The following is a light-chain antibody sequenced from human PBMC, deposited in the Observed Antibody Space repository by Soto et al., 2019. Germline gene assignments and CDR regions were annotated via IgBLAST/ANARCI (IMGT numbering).Light chain of an antibody. V-gene: IGKV1-5*01. CDR3: HQYKSYLYS. CDR2: HAS. J-gene: IGKJ2*01. Sequence: DIQMTQSPSTLSATVGDRVTITCRASQTIGTWLAWYQHKPGKAPKFLIDHASSLETGVPSRFSGSGSGTEFTLTITNLQPEDFATYYCHQYKSYLYSFGQGTKLEI. CDR1: QTIGTW.